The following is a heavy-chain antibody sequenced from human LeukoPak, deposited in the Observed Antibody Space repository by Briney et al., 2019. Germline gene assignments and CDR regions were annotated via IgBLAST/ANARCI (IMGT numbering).Heavy chain of an antibody. CDR3: ARDSVAVGAPGIY. V-gene: IGHV1-18*01. D-gene: IGHD2-2*01. J-gene: IGHJ4*02. CDR1: GYTFTNNG. CDR2: ISTNTGNT. Sequence: ASVKVSCKASGYTFTNNGITWVRQAPGQGLEWMGWISTNTGNTNYAQKFQDRVTMTIGTSTTTAYMELRGLTSDDTAVYYCARDSVAVGAPGIYWGQGTLVTVSS.